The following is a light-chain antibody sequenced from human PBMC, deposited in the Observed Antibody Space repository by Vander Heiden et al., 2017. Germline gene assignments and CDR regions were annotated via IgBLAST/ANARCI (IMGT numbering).Light chain of an antibody. V-gene: IGKV4-1*01. CDR2: WAS. Sequence: IVMTQSPDPLAVSPGERATINCKSSPSFLYSSNNKHYLALYQQKPGQPPKLLIYWASTRESGVPDRFSGSGSGTDCPLTISSLQAGDVAVYYCHQYYTTPRTFGQGTKVEIK. CDR3: HQYYTTPRT. J-gene: IGKJ1*01. CDR1: PSFLYSSNNKHY.